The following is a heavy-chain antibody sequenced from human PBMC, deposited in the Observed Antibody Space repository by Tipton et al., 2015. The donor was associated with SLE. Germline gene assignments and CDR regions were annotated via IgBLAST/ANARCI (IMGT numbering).Heavy chain of an antibody. J-gene: IGHJ4*02. CDR3: ARHGIAVDGTGYLDY. D-gene: IGHD6-19*01. V-gene: IGHV4-59*08. Sequence: TLSLTCTLSGDSISSYHWSWTRQPPGRGLEWIGYLHYGGSTDYNPSLKSRVTISVDRTKNQVSLKLSSVTAADTALYYCARHGIAVDGTGYLDYWGQGTLVTVSS. CDR1: GDSISSYH. CDR2: LHYGGST.